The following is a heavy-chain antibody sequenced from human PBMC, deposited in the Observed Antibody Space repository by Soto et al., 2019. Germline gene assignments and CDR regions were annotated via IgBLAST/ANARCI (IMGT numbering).Heavy chain of an antibody. Sequence: QVQLQQWGAGLLKPSETLSLTCAVYGGSFSGYYWSLIRQPPGKGLEWIGEIHHSGSTNYNPSLKSRVTISVDTSKNQFSLKLSSVTAADTAVYYCARNPRYSSGWSYWGQGTLVTVSS. V-gene: IGHV4-34*01. CDR3: ARNPRYSSGWSY. CDR1: GGSFSGYY. CDR2: IHHSGST. D-gene: IGHD6-19*01. J-gene: IGHJ4*02.